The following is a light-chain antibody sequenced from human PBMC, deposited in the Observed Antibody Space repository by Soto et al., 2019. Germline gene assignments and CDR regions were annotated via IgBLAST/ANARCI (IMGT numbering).Light chain of an antibody. J-gene: IGKJ4*01. Sequence: IQMTQSPSSLSASVGDRVTITCRASTDVNKWLAWYQQKPEKAPKSLIYAASSLRGGVPSRFCGIGSVTEYTFTISSVQPEDVGTYYCQQYNTLPLPFGGGTTVEI. CDR3: QQYNTLPLP. CDR2: AAS. V-gene: IGKV1D-16*01. CDR1: TDVNKW.